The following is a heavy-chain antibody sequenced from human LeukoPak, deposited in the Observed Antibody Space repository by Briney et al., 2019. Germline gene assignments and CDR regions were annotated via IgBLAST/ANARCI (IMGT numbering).Heavy chain of an antibody. J-gene: IGHJ4*02. V-gene: IGHV3-21*01. CDR1: GFTFSDYS. CDR2: ISTSSSYI. D-gene: IGHD6-19*01. CDR3: ARDEEAVAGRQTTFNY. Sequence: GGSLRLSCAASGFTFSDYSMNWVRQAPGKGLEWVSSISTSSSYIYYADSVKGRFTISRDNAKNSLYLQMNSLRAEDTAVYYCARDEEAVAGRQTTFNYWGQGTLVTVSS.